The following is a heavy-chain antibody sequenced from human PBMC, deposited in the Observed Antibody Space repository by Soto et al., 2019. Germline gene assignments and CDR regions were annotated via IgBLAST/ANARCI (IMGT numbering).Heavy chain of an antibody. CDR3: AKGGTSYNWFDP. J-gene: IGHJ5*02. CDR2: ISGSGGYT. V-gene: IGHV3-23*01. Sequence: DVQLLESGGGLVQPGGSLRLSCAASGFTFSSYAMSWVRQAPGKGLEWVSTISGSGGYTYYADSVKGRFTISIDNSKNTLYLQMNSLRAEDTAVYYCAKGGTSYNWFDPWGQGTLVTVSS. CDR1: GFTFSSYA. D-gene: IGHD2-8*01.